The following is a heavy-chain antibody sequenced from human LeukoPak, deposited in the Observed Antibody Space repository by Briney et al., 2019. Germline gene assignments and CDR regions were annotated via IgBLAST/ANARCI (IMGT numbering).Heavy chain of an antibody. V-gene: IGHV3-23*01. CDR3: ARDGSWGDYQFYFYMDV. CDR1: GFTFRSFA. D-gene: IGHD2-2*01. J-gene: IGHJ6*03. Sequence: GSLRLSCEASGFTFRSFAMSWVRQAPGKGLQWLSGISASGHYIYQADSVKGRFTISRDNSKNTLYIEINSLRVEDTAVYYCARDGSWGDYQFYFYMDVWGKGTRVTVSS. CDR2: ISASGHYI.